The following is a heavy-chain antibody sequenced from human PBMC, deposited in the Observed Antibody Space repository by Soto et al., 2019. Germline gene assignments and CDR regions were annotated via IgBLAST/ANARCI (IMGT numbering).Heavy chain of an antibody. CDR1: GFMFDDYA. CDR2: ISWNGANI. D-gene: IGHD3-3*01. CDR3: GKDRGVRVVIPDAFDI. J-gene: IGHJ3*02. V-gene: IGHV3-9*01. Sequence: EVQLVESGGGLVQPGRSLRLSCAASGFMFDDYAMHWVRQAPGTGLEWVSGISWNGANIDDADSVKGRFTLSRDNAKNSLYLRMNRLGAEDTALYYCGKDRGVRVVIPDAFDIWGPGTKVTVSS.